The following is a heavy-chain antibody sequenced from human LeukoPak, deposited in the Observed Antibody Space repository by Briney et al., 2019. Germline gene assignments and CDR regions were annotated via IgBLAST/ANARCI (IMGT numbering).Heavy chain of an antibody. CDR1: GGSISSYY. J-gene: IGHJ4*02. D-gene: IGHD1-26*01. Sequence: SETLSLTCTVSGGSISSYYWSWIRQPAGKGLEWIGRIYTSGSTNYNPSLKSRVTVSVDTSKNQFSLKLSSVTAADTAMYFCARLTGPSGPVDYWGQGTLVTVSS. CDR3: ARLTGPSGPVDY. V-gene: IGHV4-4*07. CDR2: IYTSGST.